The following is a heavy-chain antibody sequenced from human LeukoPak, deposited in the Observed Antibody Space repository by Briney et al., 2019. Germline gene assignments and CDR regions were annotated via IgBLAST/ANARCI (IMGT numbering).Heavy chain of an antibody. CDR1: GGTFSNYA. CDR3: AREFDSGGYYPSYFDY. J-gene: IGHJ4*02. D-gene: IGHD3-22*01. CDR2: IIPFFGTT. Sequence: SVKVSCKASGGTFSNYAISWVRQAPGQGLEWVGGIIPFFGTTNYAQKFQGRVTITTDESTSTAYMELSSLRSEDTAVYYRAREFDSGGYYPSYFDYWGQGTLVTVSS. V-gene: IGHV1-69*05.